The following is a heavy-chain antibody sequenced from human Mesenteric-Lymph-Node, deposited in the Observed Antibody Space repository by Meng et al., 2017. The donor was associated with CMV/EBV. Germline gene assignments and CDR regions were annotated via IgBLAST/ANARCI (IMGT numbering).Heavy chain of an antibody. CDR3: AKRFVVPGAIPDYYGMDV. V-gene: IGHV3-30*02. Sequence: GESLKISCAASGFTFSSYGMHWVRQAPGKGLDWVAFMRYDGSNEYYADSVKGRFTISRDNSKNTLYLQMNSLRAEDTAVYYCAKRFVVPGAIPDYYGMDVWGQGTTVTVSS. CDR1: GFTFSSYG. J-gene: IGHJ6*02. CDR2: MRYDGSNE. D-gene: IGHD2-2*01.